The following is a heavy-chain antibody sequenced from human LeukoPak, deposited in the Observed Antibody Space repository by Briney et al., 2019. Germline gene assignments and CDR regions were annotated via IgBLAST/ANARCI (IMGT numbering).Heavy chain of an antibody. D-gene: IGHD3-10*01. J-gene: IGHJ4*02. V-gene: IGHV3-74*01. CDR3: AIGGTYGSGS. CDR2: INNDGSAR. Sequence: PGGPLRLSCEASGFPFANMRLHWVGKAQGRGRVGVSLINNDGSARSYADSVKGRLTISRDNAKNTVYLQMNSLRAEDTAVYYCAIGGTYGSGSWGQGTLVTVSS. CDR1: GFPFANMR.